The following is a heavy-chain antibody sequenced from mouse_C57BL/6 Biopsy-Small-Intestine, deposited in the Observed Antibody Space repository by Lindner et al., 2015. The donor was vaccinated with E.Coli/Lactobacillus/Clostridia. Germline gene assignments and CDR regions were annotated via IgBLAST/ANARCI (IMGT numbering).Heavy chain of an antibody. D-gene: IGHD2-1*01. CDR3: ARHEEGIYYGNFYFDY. Sequence: QLQESGVELVKPGASVKLSCKASGYTFTEYNIYWVKQRSGQGLEWIGWLYPGSGSVMYNEKFKDKATLTADKSSSTVYMELNRLTSEDSAVYFCARHEEGIYYGNFYFDYWGQGTTLTVSS. CDR2: LYPGSGSV. J-gene: IGHJ2*01. CDR1: GYTFTEYN. V-gene: IGHV1-62-2*01.